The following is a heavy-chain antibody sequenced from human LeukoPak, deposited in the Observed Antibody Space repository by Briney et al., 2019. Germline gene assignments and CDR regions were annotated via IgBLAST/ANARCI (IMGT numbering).Heavy chain of an antibody. CDR3: ARSTTANNDY. V-gene: IGHV1-69*13. CDR2: IIPIFGTA. Sequence: ASVKVSCKASGGTFSIYAISWVRQAPGQGLEWMGGIIPIFGTANYAQKFQGRVTITADESTSTAYMELSSLRSEDTAVYYCARSTTANNDYWGQGTLVTVSS. J-gene: IGHJ4*02. CDR1: GGTFSIYA. D-gene: IGHD1-14*01.